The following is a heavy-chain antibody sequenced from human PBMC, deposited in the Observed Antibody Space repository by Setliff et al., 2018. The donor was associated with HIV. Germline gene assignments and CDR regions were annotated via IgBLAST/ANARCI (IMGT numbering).Heavy chain of an antibody. D-gene: IGHD3-3*01. CDR3: ARDLRGTDYNFWSGSFYGMDV. Sequence: ASVKVSCKASGYTFTSYDINWVRQATGQGLEWMGWMNPNSGNTGYAQKFQGRLTVTGDTSTGTVSMELSSLTSDDTAVYFCARDLRGTDYNFWSGSFYGMDVWGQGTTVTVS. CDR2: MNPNSGNT. CDR1: GYTFTSYD. V-gene: IGHV1-8*02. J-gene: IGHJ6*02.